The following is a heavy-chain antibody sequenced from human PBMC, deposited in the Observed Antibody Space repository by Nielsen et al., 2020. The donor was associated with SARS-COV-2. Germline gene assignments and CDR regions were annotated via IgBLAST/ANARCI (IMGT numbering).Heavy chain of an antibody. Sequence: GESLKISCAASGFTFSSYSMNWVRQAPLQGLEWVSAISGSGGSTYYADSVKGRFTISRDNSKNTLYLQMNSLRAEDTAVYYCAKHSAIGYCTNGVCWGWFDPWGQGTLVAVSS. CDR1: GFTFSSYS. J-gene: IGHJ5*02. V-gene: IGHV3-23*01. CDR3: AKHSAIGYCTNGVCWGWFDP. CDR2: ISGSGGST. D-gene: IGHD2-8*01.